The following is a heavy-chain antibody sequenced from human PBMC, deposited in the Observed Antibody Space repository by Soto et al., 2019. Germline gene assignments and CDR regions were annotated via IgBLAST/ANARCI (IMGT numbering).Heavy chain of an antibody. V-gene: IGHV3-30*03. J-gene: IGHJ4*02. CDR2: ISYDGSNK. CDR1: GFTFSSYG. D-gene: IGHD3-22*01. Sequence: GGSLRLSCAASGFTFSSYGMHWVRQAPGKGLEWVAVISYDGSNKYYADSVKGRFTISRDTSKNTLYLQMNSLRAEDTAVYYCARTGDPYYYDSSGYYYPEFDYWGQGTLVTVSS. CDR3: ARTGDPYYYDSSGYYYPEFDY.